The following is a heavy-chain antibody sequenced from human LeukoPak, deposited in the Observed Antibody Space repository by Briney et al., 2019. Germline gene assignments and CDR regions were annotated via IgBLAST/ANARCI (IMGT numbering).Heavy chain of an antibody. D-gene: IGHD6-19*01. CDR3: ARELAARGWFDP. CDR2: IYYSGST. CDR1: GGSISSYY. J-gene: IGHJ5*02. V-gene: IGHV4-59*01. Sequence: PSETLSLTCTVSGGSISSYYWSWIRQPPGKGLEWIGYIYYSGSTNYNPSLKSRVTISVDTSKNQFSLKLSSVTAADTAVYYCARELAARGWFDPWGQRTLVTVSS.